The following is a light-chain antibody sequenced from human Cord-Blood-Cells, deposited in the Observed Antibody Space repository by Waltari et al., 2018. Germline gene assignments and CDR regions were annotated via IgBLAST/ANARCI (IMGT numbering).Light chain of an antibody. V-gene: IGKV3-20*01. CDR1: QSVSSY. CDR3: QQYGSSLFT. CDR2: DAS. Sequence: EIVLTQSPATLSLSPGERATLSCRASQSVSSYLAWYQQKPGQAPRLLIYDASSRATDIPDRFSGSGSGTDFTLTISRLEPEDFAVYYCQQYGSSLFTFGPGTKVDIK. J-gene: IGKJ3*01.